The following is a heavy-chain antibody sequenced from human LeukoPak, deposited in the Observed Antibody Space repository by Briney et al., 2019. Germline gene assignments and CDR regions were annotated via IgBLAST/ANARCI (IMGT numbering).Heavy chain of an antibody. Sequence: GGSLRLSCAASGFTFSNFWIHWVRQAPGTGLVWVSLINPDGSRTNYADSVKGRFTISRDNAKNTLYLQMSSLRAEDTAVYYCATDLSGSSDSWGQGTLVTVSS. CDR2: INPDGSRT. CDR3: ATDLSGSSDS. J-gene: IGHJ5*01. V-gene: IGHV3-74*01. CDR1: GFTFSNFW. D-gene: IGHD3-10*01.